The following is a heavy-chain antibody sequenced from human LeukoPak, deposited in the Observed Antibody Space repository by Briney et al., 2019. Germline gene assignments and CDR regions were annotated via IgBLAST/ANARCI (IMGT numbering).Heavy chain of an antibody. V-gene: IGHV4-61*01. CDR1: GDSVSSGSYY. Sequence: SETLSLTCTVSGDSVSSGSYYWSWIRQPPGKGLEWIGYIYYSGSTNYNPSLKSRVTISVDTSKNQFSLKLSSVTAADTAVYYCARAPKIYDFWSGYYSYYGMDVWGQGTTVTVSS. J-gene: IGHJ6*02. CDR3: ARAPKIYDFWSGYYSYYGMDV. CDR2: IYYSGST. D-gene: IGHD3-3*01.